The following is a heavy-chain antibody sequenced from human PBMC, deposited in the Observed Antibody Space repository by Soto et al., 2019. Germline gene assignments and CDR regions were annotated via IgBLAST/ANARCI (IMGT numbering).Heavy chain of an antibody. CDR3: STNYYDSSGYDNWFDP. CDR1: VFTLNDYA. J-gene: IGHJ5*02. Sequence: SLRLSCPASVFTLNDYATSWFRHAPGWGLEWVGFIRSKAYGGTTHYAASVKGRFTISRDDSKSIAYLQMNSLKTEDTAVYYCSTNYYDSSGYDNWFDPWGQGTLVTVS. V-gene: IGHV3-49*03. D-gene: IGHD3-22*01. CDR2: IRSKAYGGTT.